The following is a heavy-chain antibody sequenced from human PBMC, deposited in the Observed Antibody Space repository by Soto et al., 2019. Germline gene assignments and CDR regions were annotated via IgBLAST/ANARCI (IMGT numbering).Heavy chain of an antibody. CDR2: INHSGST. CDR3: ARGEWMQLVAWWFDP. J-gene: IGHJ5*02. D-gene: IGHD6-6*01. CDR1: GGSFSGYY. V-gene: IGHV4-34*01. Sequence: SETLSLTCAVYGGSFSGYYWSWIRQPPGKGLEWIGEINHSGSTNYNPSLKSRVTISVDTSKNQFSLKLSSVTAADTAVYYCARGEWMQLVAWWFDPWGQGTLVTVSS.